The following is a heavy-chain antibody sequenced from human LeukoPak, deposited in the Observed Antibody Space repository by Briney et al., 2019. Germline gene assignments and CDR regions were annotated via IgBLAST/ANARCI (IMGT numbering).Heavy chain of an antibody. J-gene: IGHJ4*02. V-gene: IGHV3-33*01. CDR3: ARGYSSSSATFDY. Sequence: GRSLRLSCAASGFTFSSYGMHWVRQAPGKGLEWVAVIWYDGSKKYYADSVKGRFTISRDNSKNTLYLQMNSLRAEDTAVYYCARGYSSSSATFDYWGQGTLVTVSS. D-gene: IGHD6-6*01. CDR1: GFTFSSYG. CDR2: IWYDGSKK.